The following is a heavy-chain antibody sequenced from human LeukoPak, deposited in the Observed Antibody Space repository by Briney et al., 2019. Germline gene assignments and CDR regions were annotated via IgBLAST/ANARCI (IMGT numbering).Heavy chain of an antibody. CDR3: AAGWTTVNTGGWDYYMDV. J-gene: IGHJ6*03. CDR2: IVGGSGNA. Sequence: GTSVKVSCTASGFTFTSSAMQWVRQARGQRLEWIGGIVGGSGNANYAQKFQERVTITRDMSTSTAYMELSSLRSEDTAVYYCAAGWTTVNTGGWDYYMDVWGKGTTVTVSS. CDR1: GFTFTSSA. V-gene: IGHV1-58*02. D-gene: IGHD4-17*01.